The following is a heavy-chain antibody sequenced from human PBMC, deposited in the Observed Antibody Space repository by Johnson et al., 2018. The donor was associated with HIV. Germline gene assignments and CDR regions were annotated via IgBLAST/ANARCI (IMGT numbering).Heavy chain of an antibody. V-gene: IGHV3-30*03. CDR1: GFTVSSNY. J-gene: IGHJ3*02. CDR2: SRTDGSNK. D-gene: IGHD2-21*01. Sequence: QVHLVESGGGLVQPGGSLRLSCAASGFTVSSNYMSWVRQGPGKGLEWVGRIKSRTDGSNKYYADSVKGRFTISRDNSKNTLYLQMNSLRAEDTAVYYCARGYGVVIALLDAFDIWGQGTMVTVSS. CDR3: ARGYGVVIALLDAFDI.